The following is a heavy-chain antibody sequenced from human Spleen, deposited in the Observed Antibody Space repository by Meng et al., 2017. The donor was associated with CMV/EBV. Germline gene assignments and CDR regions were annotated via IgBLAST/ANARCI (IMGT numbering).Heavy chain of an antibody. D-gene: IGHD3-10*01. J-gene: IGHJ6*02. V-gene: IGHV3-9*02. Sequence: SLKISCAASGFTSNDYAMHWIRQAPRKGLEWVSGIYGNSARIDYADSVKGRFTISRDNAKNSLYLQMNGLRTEDTAVYYCIRDVRPGGADVWGQGTTVTVSS. CDR1: GFTSNDYA. CDR3: IRDVRPGGADV. CDR2: IYGNSARI.